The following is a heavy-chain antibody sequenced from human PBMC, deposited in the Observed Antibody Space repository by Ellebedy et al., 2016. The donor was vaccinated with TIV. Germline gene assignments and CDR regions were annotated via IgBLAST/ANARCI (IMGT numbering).Heavy chain of an antibody. CDR2: ISAYNGNT. V-gene: IGHV1-18*04. CDR1: GYTFTSYG. D-gene: IGHD5-24*01. J-gene: IGHJ3*02. CDR3: ARRWLQLGAFDI. Sequence: ASVKVSXXASGYTFTSYGISWVRQAPGQGLEWMGWISAYNGNTNYAQKLQGRVTMTTDTSTSTAYMELRSLRSDDTAVYYCARRWLQLGAFDIWGQGTMVTVSS.